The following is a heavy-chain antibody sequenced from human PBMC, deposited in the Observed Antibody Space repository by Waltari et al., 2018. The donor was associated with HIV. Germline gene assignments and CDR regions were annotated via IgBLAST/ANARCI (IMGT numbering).Heavy chain of an antibody. CDR1: GFTFANYA. CDR2: ISAGGDGT. D-gene: IGHD5-18*01. CDR3: AKPSWIHLWYDAFDV. V-gene: IGHV3-23*01. Sequence: EVQLLESGGDLVQQGGSLRLSCVASGFTFANYAMNWVRQAPEKGLEWVSGISAGGDGTYYADFVQGRFTISRDNSKNTLYLQMNSLRAEDTAIYYCAKPSWIHLWYDAFDVWGQGTMVTVSS. J-gene: IGHJ3*01.